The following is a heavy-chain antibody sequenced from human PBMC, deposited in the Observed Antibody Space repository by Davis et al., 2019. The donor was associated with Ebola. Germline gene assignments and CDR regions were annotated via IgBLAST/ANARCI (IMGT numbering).Heavy chain of an antibody. CDR1: GFTFSSYG. Sequence: GGSLRLSCAASGFTFSSYGMHWVRQAPGKGLEWVAVIWYDGSNKYYADSVKGQFTISRDNSKNTLYLQMNSLRAEDTAVYYCARDDGYSSGWYVGGMDVWGQGTTVTVSS. CDR2: IWYDGSNK. D-gene: IGHD6-19*01. CDR3: ARDDGYSSGWYVGGMDV. J-gene: IGHJ6*02. V-gene: IGHV3-33*01.